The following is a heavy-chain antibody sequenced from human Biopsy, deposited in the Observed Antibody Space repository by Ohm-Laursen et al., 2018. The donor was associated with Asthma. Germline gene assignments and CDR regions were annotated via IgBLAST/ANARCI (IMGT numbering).Heavy chain of an antibody. V-gene: IGHV3-30*18. CDR1: GFTFSNYG. CDR2: ISFDGGNK. Sequence: SLRLSCTASGFTFSNYGMHWVRQAPGEGLDWVAVISFDGGNKNYTDSVKGRFTISRDNSRNTLHLQMNSLRAEDTAVYYCAKDVFPGWELRRGPDYRGQGTLVTVSS. CDR3: AKDVFPGWELRRGPDY. D-gene: IGHD1-26*01. J-gene: IGHJ4*02.